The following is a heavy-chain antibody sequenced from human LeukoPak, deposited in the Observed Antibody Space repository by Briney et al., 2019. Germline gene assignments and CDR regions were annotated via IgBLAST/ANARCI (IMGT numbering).Heavy chain of an antibody. CDR1: GYTFTGYY. Sequence: ASVKVSCKASGYTFTGYYMHWVRQAPGQGLEWMGWINPNSGGTNYAQKFQGRVTMTGDTSISTAYMELSRLRSDDTAVYYCARGSTARYYYDSSGYYRGAVDYWGQGTLVTISS. J-gene: IGHJ4*02. V-gene: IGHV1-2*02. D-gene: IGHD3-22*01. CDR2: INPNSGGT. CDR3: ARGSTARYYYDSSGYYRGAVDY.